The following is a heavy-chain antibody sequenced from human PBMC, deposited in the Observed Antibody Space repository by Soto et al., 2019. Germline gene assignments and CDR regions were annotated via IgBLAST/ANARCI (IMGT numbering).Heavy chain of an antibody. CDR2: ITSGSGGGT. J-gene: IGHJ3*01. CDR1: GFTFSSNA. CDR3: GKETWGAFDL. D-gene: IGHD7-27*01. V-gene: IGHV3-23*01. Sequence: EVQLLESGGGLVQPGGSLRLSCVASGFTFSSNAMSWVRQAPGKVMEWVSHITSGSGGGTYYAVSVKGRFTISRDNAKNTLYMHMNSVRVEDTAVYYCGKETWGAFDLWGHGTLVSVSS.